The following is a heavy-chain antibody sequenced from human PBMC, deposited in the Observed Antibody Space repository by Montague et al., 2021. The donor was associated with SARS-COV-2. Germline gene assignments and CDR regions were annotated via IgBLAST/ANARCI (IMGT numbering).Heavy chain of an antibody. V-gene: IGHV4-39*02. Sequence: SETLSLTCTVSGGSISSSDYYWGWLRQSPGKGLEWIGSICYAGSTYYNPSLRSRVSFSMDTSKNHFSLNLTSVTAADTAVYFCASQLPSYCSTSKCYPYYFDVWGQGTLVTVSS. J-gene: IGHJ4*02. CDR1: GGSISSSDYY. CDR2: ICYAGST. D-gene: IGHD2-2*01. CDR3: ASQLPSYCSTSKCYPYYFDV.